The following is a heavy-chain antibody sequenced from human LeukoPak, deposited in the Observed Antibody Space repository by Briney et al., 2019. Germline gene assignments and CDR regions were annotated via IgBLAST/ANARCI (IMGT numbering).Heavy chain of an antibody. CDR3: ARVRGLITMVRGVIIRSWFDP. CDR1: GGSFSGYY. J-gene: IGHJ5*02. Sequence: PSETLSLTCAVYGGSFSGYYWSWIRQPPGKGLEWIGEINHSGSTNYNPSLKSQVTISVDTSKNQFSLKLSSVTAADTAVYYCARVRGLITMVRGVIIRSWFDPWGQGTLVTVSS. D-gene: IGHD3-10*01. V-gene: IGHV4-34*01. CDR2: INHSGST.